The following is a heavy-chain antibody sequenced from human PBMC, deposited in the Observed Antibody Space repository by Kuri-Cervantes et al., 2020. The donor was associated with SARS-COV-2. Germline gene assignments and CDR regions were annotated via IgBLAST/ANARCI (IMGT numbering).Heavy chain of an antibody. CDR3: AKSRLTMVRGVITGDFDY. V-gene: IGHV3-23*01. Sequence: GGSLRLSCAASGFTLSSYWMHWVRQAPGKGMVWVSAISGCGGSTYYADSVKGRFTISRDNSKNTLYLQLNSLRAEDTAVYYCAKSRLTMVRGVITGDFDYWGQGTLVTVSS. J-gene: IGHJ4*02. D-gene: IGHD3-10*01. CDR1: GFTLSSYW. CDR2: ISGCGGST.